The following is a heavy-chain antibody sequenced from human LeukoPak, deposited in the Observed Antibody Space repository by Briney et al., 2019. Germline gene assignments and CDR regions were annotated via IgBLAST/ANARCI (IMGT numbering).Heavy chain of an antibody. Sequence: SETLSLTCTVSGGSISSYYWSWIRQPPGKGLEWTGYIYYSGSTNYNPSLKSRVTISVDTSKNQFSLKLSSVTAADTAVYYCARGLRMRMIVVVKYYFDYWGQGTLVTVSS. J-gene: IGHJ4*02. D-gene: IGHD3-22*01. V-gene: IGHV4-59*12. CDR1: GGSISSYY. CDR2: IYYSGST. CDR3: ARGLRMRMIVVVKYYFDY.